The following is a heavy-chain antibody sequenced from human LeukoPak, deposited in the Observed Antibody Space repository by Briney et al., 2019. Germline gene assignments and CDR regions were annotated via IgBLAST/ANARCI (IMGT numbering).Heavy chain of an antibody. V-gene: IGHV1-2*02. J-gene: IGHJ6*03. Sequence: ASVKVSCKASGYTFTGYYMHWVRQAPGQGLEWMGWINPNSGGTNYAQKFQGRVTMTRDTSISTAYMELSRLRSDDTAVYYCARGLPAALSQHYMDVWGKGTTVTVSS. D-gene: IGHD2-2*01. CDR1: GYTFTGYY. CDR3: ARGLPAALSQHYMDV. CDR2: INPNSGGT.